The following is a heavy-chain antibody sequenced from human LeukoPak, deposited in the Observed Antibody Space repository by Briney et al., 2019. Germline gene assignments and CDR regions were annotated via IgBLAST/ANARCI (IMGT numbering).Heavy chain of an antibody. CDR2: IWYDGSNK. J-gene: IGHJ3*02. CDR1: GFTFSSYG. V-gene: IGHV3-33*06. CDR3: AKDTDYGGNSGSAFDI. Sequence: GRSLRLSCAASGFTFSSYGMHWVRQAPGKGLEWVAVIWYDGSNKYYADSVKGRFTISRDNSKNTLYLQMNSLRAEDTAVYYCAKDTDYGGNSGSAFDIWAKGQWSPSLQ. D-gene: IGHD4-23*01.